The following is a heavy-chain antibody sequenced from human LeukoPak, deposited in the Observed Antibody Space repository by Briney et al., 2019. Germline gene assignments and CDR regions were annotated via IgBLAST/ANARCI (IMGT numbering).Heavy chain of an antibody. CDR3: ARDQSANWFDP. J-gene: IGHJ5*02. CDR1: GYTFTTYG. CDR2: ISAYNGNT. Sequence: ASVKVSCKASGYTFTTYGISWVRQAPGQGLEWMGWISAYNGNTNYAQKLQARVTMTTDTSTSTAYMELRSLRSDDTAVYYCARDQSANWFDPWGQGTLVTVSS. V-gene: IGHV1-18*01.